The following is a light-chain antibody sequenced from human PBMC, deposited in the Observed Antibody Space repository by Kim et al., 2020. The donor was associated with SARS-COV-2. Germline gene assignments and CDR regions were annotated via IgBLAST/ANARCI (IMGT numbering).Light chain of an antibody. CDR3: QQYKTYWT. CDR2: DAS. V-gene: IGKV1-5*01. CDR1: QNINGW. Sequence: SESVGDRVTITCRASQNINGWLAWYQQKPGKAPKLLLYDASSLKSGVPSRFSGSESGTEFTLTITSLQPDDFATYYCQQYKTYWTFGQGTKVDIK. J-gene: IGKJ1*01.